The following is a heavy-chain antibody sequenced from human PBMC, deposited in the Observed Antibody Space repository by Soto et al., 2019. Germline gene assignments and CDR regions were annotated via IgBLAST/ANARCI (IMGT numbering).Heavy chain of an antibody. D-gene: IGHD3-3*01. J-gene: IGHJ4*02. V-gene: IGHV1-2*02. Sequence: QVQLVQSGAEVKKPGASVKVSCKASGYTFTGYYMHWVRQAPGQGLEWMGWINPNSGGTNYAQKFQGRETMTRDPSTSTAYMELSRLRSDDTAVYFYARDLSLFEWLLLAYWGQGTLDTVSS. CDR1: GYTFTGYY. CDR2: INPNSGGT. CDR3: ARDLSLFEWLLLAY.